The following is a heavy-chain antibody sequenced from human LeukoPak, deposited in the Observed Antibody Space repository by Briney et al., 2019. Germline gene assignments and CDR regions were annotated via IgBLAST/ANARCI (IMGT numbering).Heavy chain of an antibody. CDR2: ISGSGGST. CDR3: TMGNYDFWSGYEYYFDY. J-gene: IGHJ4*02. D-gene: IGHD3-3*01. Sequence: GGSLRLSCAASGFTFSSYAMSWVRQAPGKGLEWVSAISGSGGSTYYADSVKGRFTISRDNSKNTLYLQMNSLRAEDTAVYYCTMGNYDFWSGYEYYFDYWGQGTLVTVSS. CDR1: GFTFSSYA. V-gene: IGHV3-23*01.